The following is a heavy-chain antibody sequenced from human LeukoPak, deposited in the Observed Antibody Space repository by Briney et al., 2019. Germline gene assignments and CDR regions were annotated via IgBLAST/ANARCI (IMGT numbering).Heavy chain of an antibody. J-gene: IGHJ5*02. Sequence: GGALTVSFKGSGYSFTNYWIGWGGQMPGKRLGGVGIIYPGDSDTRYSPSFQGQVTISADKSISTAYLQWSSLKASDTAMYYCARRYDYSNYVWFDPWGQGTLVTVSS. CDR2: IYPGDSDT. V-gene: IGHV5-51*01. CDR3: ARRYDYSNYVWFDP. D-gene: IGHD4-4*01. CDR1: GYSFTNYW.